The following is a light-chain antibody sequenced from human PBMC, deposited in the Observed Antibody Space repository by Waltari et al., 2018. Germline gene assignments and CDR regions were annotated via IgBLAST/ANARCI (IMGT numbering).Light chain of an antibody. J-gene: IGLJ1*01. V-gene: IGLV3-21*02. CDR2: DDT. Sequence: SYVLTQPPSVSVAPGQTATITREASNIGSKTVHWYRQKPGQAPVVVVYDDTFRPSGIPERFSGSNSGRTTTLTISRVEAGDEADYYCQVWDSSSKYVFGTGTKVTVL. CDR1: NIGSKT. CDR3: QVWDSSSKYV.